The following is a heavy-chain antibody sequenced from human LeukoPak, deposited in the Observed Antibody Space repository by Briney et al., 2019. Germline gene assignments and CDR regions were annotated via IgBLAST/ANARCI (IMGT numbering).Heavy chain of an antibody. CDR1: GYTFPSYE. V-gene: IGHV1-8*01. J-gene: IGHJ4*02. D-gene: IGHD2-15*01. Sequence: ASVKVSCKASGYTFPSYEINWVGQATGKGPEWMGWMNPNSGNTGYAQKFQGRVTMTRNTSISAAYMELSSLRSEDTAVYYCARVGGIGDDYWGQGTLVTVSS. CDR2: MNPNSGNT. CDR3: ARVGGIGDDY.